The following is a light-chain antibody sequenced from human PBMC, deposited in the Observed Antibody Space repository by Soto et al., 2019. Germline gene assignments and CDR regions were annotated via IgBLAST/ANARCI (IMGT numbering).Light chain of an antibody. CDR2: DVS. J-gene: IGLJ2*01. Sequence: QSALTQPASVSGSPGQSITISCTGTSSDVGAYNYVSWYQQHPGKAPKLMIYDVSNRPSGVSNRFSGSKSGNTASLTISGLQAEDEGAYYCSSYTSSSTLVFGGGTKLTVL. CDR3: SSYTSSSTLV. V-gene: IGLV2-14*01. CDR1: SSDVGAYNY.